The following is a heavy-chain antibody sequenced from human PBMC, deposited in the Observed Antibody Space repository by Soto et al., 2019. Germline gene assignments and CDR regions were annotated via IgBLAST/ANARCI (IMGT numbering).Heavy chain of an antibody. CDR2: IKQDGSEK. CDR3: VRDWSTFWGMDV. V-gene: IGHV3-7*01. CDR1: GFTFSTYW. Sequence: GGFLRLSCAAPGFTFSTYWMNWVRQAPGKGLEWVANIKQDGSEKYYVDSVKGRFAISRDNAKDSLFLQMNNLRAEDTAVYYCVRDWSTFWGMDVWGQGTTVTVSS. J-gene: IGHJ6*02.